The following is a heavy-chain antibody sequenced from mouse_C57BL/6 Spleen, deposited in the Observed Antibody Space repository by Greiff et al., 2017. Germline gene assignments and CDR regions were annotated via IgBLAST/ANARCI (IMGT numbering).Heavy chain of an antibody. CDR3: ARGRANWDVGC. J-gene: IGHJ2*01. D-gene: IGHD4-1*01. CDR1: GYAFSSYW. CDR2: IYPGDGDT. V-gene: IGHV1-80*01. Sequence: QVQLQQSGAELVKPGASVKISCKASGYAFSSYWMNWVKQRPGKGLEWIGQIYPGDGDTNYNGKFKGKATLTADKSSSTAYMQLSSLTSEDSAVYFCARGRANWDVGCWGQGTTLTVSS.